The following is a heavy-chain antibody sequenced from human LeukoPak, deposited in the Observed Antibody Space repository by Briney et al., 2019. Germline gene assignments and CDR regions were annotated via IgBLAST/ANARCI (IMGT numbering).Heavy chain of an antibody. D-gene: IGHD1-1*01. V-gene: IGHV4-59*08. CDR1: GGSMSPFY. CDR2: IYYSGGT. J-gene: IGHJ3*02. Sequence: SETLSLTCTVSGGSMSPFYWSWIRQAPGKGLEWIGSIYYSGGTNYNSSLKSGVITSVGTSKNQFFLELSSVTAADPDVYYCAVNSTKHTFDIWGQGTMVTVSS. CDR3: AVNSTKHTFDI.